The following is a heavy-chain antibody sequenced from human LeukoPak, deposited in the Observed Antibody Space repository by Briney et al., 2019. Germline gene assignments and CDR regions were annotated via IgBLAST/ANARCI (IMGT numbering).Heavy chain of an antibody. CDR1: GGSINGYY. J-gene: IGHJ4*02. D-gene: IGHD3-10*01. Sequence: SETLSLTCTVSGGSINGYYWSWIRQPPGQGLEWIGYIHYSGSTNYNPSLKSRVTISVDTSKNQFSLNLSSVTAADTAVYYCAGAYGDLSRWGQGTLVTVSS. V-gene: IGHV4-59*01. CDR3: AGAYGDLSR. CDR2: IHYSGST.